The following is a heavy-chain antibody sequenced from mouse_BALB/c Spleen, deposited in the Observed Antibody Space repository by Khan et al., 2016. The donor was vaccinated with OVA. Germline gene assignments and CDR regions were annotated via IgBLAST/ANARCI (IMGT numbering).Heavy chain of an antibody. CDR1: GYSITSDYA. Sequence: VQLKESGPGLVKPSQSLSLICTVTGYSITSDYAWNWIRQFPGNKLEWMGFISYSGNTNYNPSLKSRTSITRDTSKNQFFLHLNSVTTEDTATYYCARVYGGDFDYWGQGTTLTVSS. CDR3: ARVYGGDFDY. D-gene: IGHD1-1*01. V-gene: IGHV3-2*02. J-gene: IGHJ2*01. CDR2: ISYSGNT.